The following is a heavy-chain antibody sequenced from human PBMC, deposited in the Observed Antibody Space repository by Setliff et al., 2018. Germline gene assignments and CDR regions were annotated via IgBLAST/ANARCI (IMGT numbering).Heavy chain of an antibody. J-gene: IGHJ4*02. D-gene: IGHD3-3*01. V-gene: IGHV3-15*07. CDR1: GFTFSNAW. CDR2: VKSETYGGTT. CDR3: TTDPGLIFWRGN. Sequence: GGSLRLSCAASGFTFSNAWMNWVRQAPGKGLEWVGRVKSETYGGTTDYAAPVKGRFIISRDDSKNTLYLQMNSLKTEDTAVYYCTTDPGLIFWRGNWGQGTLVTVSS.